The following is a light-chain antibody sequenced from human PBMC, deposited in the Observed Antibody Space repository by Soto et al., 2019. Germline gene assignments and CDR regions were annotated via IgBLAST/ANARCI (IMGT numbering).Light chain of an antibody. CDR2: DAS. J-gene: IGKJ2*01. Sequence: EIVLTQSPATLSLSPGERATLSCRASQTVNSYLAWFQQKPGQTPRLLIYDASNRATGIPARFSGSGSGTDFTLTISSLEPADFATYYCQQANSFPYTFGQGTKLEIK. CDR1: QTVNSY. V-gene: IGKV3-11*01. CDR3: QQANSFPYT.